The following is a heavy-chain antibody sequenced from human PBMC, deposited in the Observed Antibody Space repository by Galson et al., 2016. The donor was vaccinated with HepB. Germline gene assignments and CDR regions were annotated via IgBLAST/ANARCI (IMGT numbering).Heavy chain of an antibody. D-gene: IGHD6-19*01. CDR2: ISSDGSKE. J-gene: IGHJ4*02. Sequence: SLRLSCAASGFTVSSNYMSWVRQAPGKGLEWVAVISSDGSKEYYAGSVKGRFTISGDNSRNTLYLQMNSLRAEDAAVYYCAKDNAAWLVDYWGQGSLVTVSS. CDR3: AKDNAAWLVDY. V-gene: IGHV3-30*18. CDR1: GFTVSSNY.